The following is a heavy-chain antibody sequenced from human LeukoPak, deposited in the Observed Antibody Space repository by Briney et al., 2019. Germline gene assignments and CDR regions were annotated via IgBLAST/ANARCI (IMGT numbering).Heavy chain of an antibody. D-gene: IGHD6-13*01. CDR3: AKAGYGVSSWYPFGY. CDR2: ISGSGGST. CDR1: GFTFSSYA. Sequence: GGSLRLSCAASGFTFSSYAMSWVRQALGKGLEWVSAISGSGGSTYYADSVKGRFTISRDNSKNTLYLQMNSLRAEDTAVYYCAKAGYGVSSWYPFGYWGQGTLVTVSS. J-gene: IGHJ4*02. V-gene: IGHV3-23*01.